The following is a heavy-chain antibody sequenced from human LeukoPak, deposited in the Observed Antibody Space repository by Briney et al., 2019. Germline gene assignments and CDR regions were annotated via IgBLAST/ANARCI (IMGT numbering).Heavy chain of an antibody. CDR1: GFTFSNSA. V-gene: IGHV3-11*01. Sequence: GGSLRLSCAASGFTFSNSAMSWVRQAPGKGLEWVSYISSSGSTIYYADSVKGRFTISRDNAKNSLYLQMNSLRAEDTAVYYCARGRSYDYGDYAYIWGQGTLVTVSS. CDR2: ISSSGSTI. J-gene: IGHJ4*02. CDR3: ARGRSYDYGDYAYI. D-gene: IGHD4-17*01.